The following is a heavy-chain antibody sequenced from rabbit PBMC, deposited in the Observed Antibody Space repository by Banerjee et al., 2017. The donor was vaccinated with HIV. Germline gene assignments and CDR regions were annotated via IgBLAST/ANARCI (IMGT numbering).Heavy chain of an antibody. Sequence: QEQLKETGGGLVQPGGSLTLSCKASGFDFSSYYMSWVRQAPGKGLEWIGIIYAGKGSTDYASWVNGRFTISKTSSTTVTLQLTSLTAADTATYFCAREESDGGGHLKLWGPGTLVTVS. D-gene: IGHD2-1*01. CDR3: AREESDGGGHLKL. CDR2: IYAGKGST. CDR1: GFDFSSYYM. V-gene: IGHV1S45*01. J-gene: IGHJ4*01.